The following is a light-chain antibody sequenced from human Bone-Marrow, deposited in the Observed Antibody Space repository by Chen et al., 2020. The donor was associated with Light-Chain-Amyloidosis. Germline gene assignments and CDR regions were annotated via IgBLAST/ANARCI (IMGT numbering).Light chain of an antibody. J-gene: IGKJ4*01. CDR1: QTISSNY. Sequence: IVLTHSPGTLSLSPGEGANLSCRASQTISSNYLTWYQQKFGQAPRLLIYGSSSRATGIPDRFTGSGSGTDFTLTINRLEPEDFAMYYCQQYGTSPLTFGGGTKVEIK. V-gene: IGKV3-20*01. CDR2: GSS. CDR3: QQYGTSPLT.